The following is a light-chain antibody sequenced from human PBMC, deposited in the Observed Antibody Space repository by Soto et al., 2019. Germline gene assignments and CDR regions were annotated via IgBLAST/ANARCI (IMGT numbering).Light chain of an antibody. CDR2: KAS. V-gene: IGKV1-5*03. J-gene: IGKJ1*01. CDR1: QSIGSW. CDR3: QQYNSYSRGT. Sequence: VQMTQSPSTLPASVGDRVAITCRASQSIGSWLAWYQHKPGKAPKLLIYKASSLESGVPSRFSGSGSGTEFTLTISSLQPDDFATYYCQQYNSYSRGTFGQGTKVDVK.